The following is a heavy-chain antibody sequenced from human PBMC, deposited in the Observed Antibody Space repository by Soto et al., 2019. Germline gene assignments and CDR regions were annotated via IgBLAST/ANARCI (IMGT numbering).Heavy chain of an antibody. J-gene: IGHJ4*02. CDR1: GGSFSGYY. V-gene: IGHV4-34*01. Sequence: SETLSLTCAVSGGSFSGYYWSWIRQPPGKGLEWIGEINHRGSTNYNPSLKSRVTISVDTYKNQFSLKLSSVTAADTAVYYCARGGGGATTAFDYWGQGTLVTVSS. D-gene: IGHD1-26*01. CDR2: INHRGST. CDR3: ARGGGGATTAFDY.